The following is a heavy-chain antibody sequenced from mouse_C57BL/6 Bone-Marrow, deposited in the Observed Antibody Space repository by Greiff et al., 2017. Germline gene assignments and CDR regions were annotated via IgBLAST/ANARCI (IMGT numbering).Heavy chain of an antibody. J-gene: IGHJ2*01. D-gene: IGHD1-1*01. CDR1: GFNIKNNY. CDR2: IDPANGNT. Sequence: VQLQQSVAELVRPGASVKLSCTASGFNIKNNYMHWVKQRPEKGLEWIGRIDPANGNTKYAPKFQGKATITADTSSNTAYLQLSSLTSEDTAIYYCARFIRGDYWGQGTTLTVSS. CDR3: ARFIRGDY. V-gene: IGHV14-3*01.